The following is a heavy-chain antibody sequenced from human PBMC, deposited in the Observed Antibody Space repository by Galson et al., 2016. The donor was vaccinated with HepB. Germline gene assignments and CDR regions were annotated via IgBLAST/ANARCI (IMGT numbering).Heavy chain of an antibody. J-gene: IGHJ4*02. CDR2: ISSSGSTI. Sequence: SLRLSCAASGFTFSTYEMNWVRQAPGKGLEWVSYISSSGSTIYYADSVKGRLTISRDNAKSSLYLQMNSLRAEDTAVYYCASPKGPYDLDSSGYWAHWGQGTLVTVSS. CDR1: GFTFSTYE. D-gene: IGHD3-22*01. CDR3: ASPKGPYDLDSSGYWAH. V-gene: IGHV3-48*03.